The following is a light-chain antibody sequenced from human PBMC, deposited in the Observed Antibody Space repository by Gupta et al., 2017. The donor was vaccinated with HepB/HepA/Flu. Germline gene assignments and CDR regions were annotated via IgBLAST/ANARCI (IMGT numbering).Light chain of an antibody. V-gene: IGLV2-14*01. CDR3: CSSSSSSTLYL. CDR1: SSDIGTHNY. Sequence: QSALTQPASVSGSPGQSITISCTGTSSDIGTHNYVFWYQQNPGKAPKLIIHDVSDRPSGVANRFSGSKSGNTASLTISGLQAEDEADYYCCSSSSSSTLYLFGTGTEVTVL. J-gene: IGLJ1*01. CDR2: DVS.